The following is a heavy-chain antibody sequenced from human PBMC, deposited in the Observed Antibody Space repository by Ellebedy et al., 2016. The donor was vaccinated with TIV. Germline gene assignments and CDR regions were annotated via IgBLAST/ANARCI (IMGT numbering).Heavy chain of an antibody. CDR2: IIPILGIA. CDR1: GGTFSSYA. V-gene: IGHV1-69*04. J-gene: IGHJ6*02. Sequence: SVKVSCXASGGTFSSYAISWVRQAPGQGLEWMGRIIPILGIANYAQKFQGRVTITADKSTSTAYMELSSLRSEDTAVYYCARDNRSILWFGELPYYYYGMDVWGQGTTVTVSS. CDR3: ARDNRSILWFGELPYYYYGMDV. D-gene: IGHD3-10*01.